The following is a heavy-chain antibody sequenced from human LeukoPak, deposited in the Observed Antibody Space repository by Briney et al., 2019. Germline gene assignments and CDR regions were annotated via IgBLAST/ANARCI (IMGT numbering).Heavy chain of an antibody. Sequence: GGSLKISCEGSGYSFSTYWIAWGRPRPGKGLEWMGSIYPRESEIRYSPSFQGQVTISADNSISTAYLQWSSLKASDTAMYYCARPAYSSSLSSHFDPWGQGTLVTVSS. CDR2: IYPRESEI. CDR3: ARPAYSSSLSSHFDP. V-gene: IGHV5-51*01. D-gene: IGHD6-13*01. J-gene: IGHJ5*02. CDR1: GYSFSTYW.